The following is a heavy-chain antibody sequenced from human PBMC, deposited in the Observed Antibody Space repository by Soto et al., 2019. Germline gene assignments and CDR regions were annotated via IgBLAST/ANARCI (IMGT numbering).Heavy chain of an antibody. CDR1: GFTFSSSD. V-gene: IGHV3-48*03. J-gene: IGHJ3*01. Sequence: EVQLVESGGGLIQPGGSLRLSCAASGFTFSSSDMYWVRHAPGKGLEWVSYIHPSGQPIFYADSVKCRFTISRDNAKNSLSLQRSSLRAEDSAVYYCARRASRWGQGKMVTVSS. D-gene: IGHD1-26*01. CDR2: IHPSGQPI. CDR3: ARRASR.